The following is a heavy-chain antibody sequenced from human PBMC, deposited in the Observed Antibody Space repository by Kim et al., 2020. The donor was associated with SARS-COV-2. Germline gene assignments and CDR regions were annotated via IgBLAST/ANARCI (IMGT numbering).Heavy chain of an antibody. CDR1: GFTVSSNY. V-gene: IGHV3-66*02. J-gene: IGHJ6*02. CDR2: IYSGGST. Sequence: GGSLRLSCAASGFTVSSNYMSWVRQAPGKGLEWVSVIYSGGSTYYADSVKGRFTISRDNSKNTLYLQMNSLRAEDTAVYYCARSFRPTYYYDSSGYSDYYYYYGMDVGGQGTTVTVSS. CDR3: ARSFRPTYYYDSSGYSDYYYYYGMDV. D-gene: IGHD3-22*01.